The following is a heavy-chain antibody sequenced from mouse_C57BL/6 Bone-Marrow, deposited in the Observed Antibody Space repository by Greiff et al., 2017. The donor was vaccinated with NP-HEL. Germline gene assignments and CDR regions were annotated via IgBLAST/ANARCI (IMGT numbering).Heavy chain of an antibody. J-gene: IGHJ4*01. CDR2: INPNNGGT. CDR3: ARWGANPYYAMDY. V-gene: IGHV1-26*01. CDR1: GYTFTDYY. Sequence: EVHLQQSGPELVKPGASVKISCKASGYTFTDYYMNWVKQSHGKSLEWIGDINPNNGGTSYNQKFKGKATLTVDKSSSTAYMELRSLTSEDSAVYYCARWGANPYYAMDYWGQGTSVTVSS. D-gene: IGHD1-1*01.